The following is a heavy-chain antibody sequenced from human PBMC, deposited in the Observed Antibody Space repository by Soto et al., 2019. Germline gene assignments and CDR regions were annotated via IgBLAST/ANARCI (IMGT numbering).Heavy chain of an antibody. J-gene: IGHJ4*02. V-gene: IGHV4-4*02. Sequence: QVQLQESGPGLVKPSGTLSLTCAVSGASISSDNWWSWVRQPPGKGLEWIGEIYHSGRTTYNPSLQSRATISVDKSRNQLSLNLNSVTDADTAVYYCVRNNVFYLDYWGQGTRVTVSS. D-gene: IGHD3-10*02. CDR3: VRNNVFYLDY. CDR1: GASISSDNW. CDR2: IYHSGRT.